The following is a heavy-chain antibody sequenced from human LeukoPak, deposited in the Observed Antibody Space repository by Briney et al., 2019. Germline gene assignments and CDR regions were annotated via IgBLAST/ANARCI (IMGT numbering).Heavy chain of an antibody. CDR3: VRLTAAGRRTDFDY. Sequence: PGTSLRLSCAASGFTFSSYAMHWVRQAPGKGLEWVAAISYDGSNRYYADSVKGRFTISRDNSKNTLYLQMNSLRTGDTAVYYCVRLTAAGRRTDFDYWGQGTLVTVSS. D-gene: IGHD6-13*01. CDR2: ISYDGSNR. CDR1: GFTFSSYA. J-gene: IGHJ4*02. V-gene: IGHV3-30*04.